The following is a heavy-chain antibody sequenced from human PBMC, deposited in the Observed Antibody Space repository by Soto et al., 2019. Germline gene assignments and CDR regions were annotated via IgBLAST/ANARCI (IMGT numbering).Heavy chain of an antibody. J-gene: IGHJ4*02. Sequence: QVQLVQSGAEVKKPGASVQVSCKASGYTFTSYDINWVRQATGQGREWMGWMNPNSGNTGYAQKFQGRVTMTRNTSISTAYMELSSLRSEDTAVYYCARGRLYRAAAYYWGQGTLVTVSS. D-gene: IGHD6-25*01. CDR1: GYTFTSYD. CDR3: ARGRLYRAAAYY. V-gene: IGHV1-8*01. CDR2: MNPNSGNT.